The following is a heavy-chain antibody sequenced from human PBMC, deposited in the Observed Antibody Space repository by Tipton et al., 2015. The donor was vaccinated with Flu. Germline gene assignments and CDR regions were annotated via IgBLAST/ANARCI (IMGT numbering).Heavy chain of an antibody. J-gene: IGHJ3*02. CDR2: INHSGST. CDR1: GGSFSGYY. Sequence: TLSLTCAVYGGSFSGYYWSWIRQPPGKGLEWIGEINHSGSTNYNPSLKSRVTISVDTSKNQFSLKLSSVTAADTAVYYCARDGAAILRYFDWLLGADAFDIWGQGTMVTVSS. D-gene: IGHD3-9*01. V-gene: IGHV4-34*01. CDR3: ARDGAAILRYFDWLLGADAFDI.